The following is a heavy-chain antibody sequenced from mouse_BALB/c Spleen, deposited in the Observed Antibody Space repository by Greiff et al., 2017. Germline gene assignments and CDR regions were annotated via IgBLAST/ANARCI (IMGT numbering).Heavy chain of an antibody. D-gene: IGHD2-1*01. CDR2: INPSTGYT. CDR1: GYTFTSYW. J-gene: IGHJ2*01. V-gene: IGHV1-7*01. Sequence: QVQLKESGADLAKPGASVKMSCKASGYTFTSYWMHWVKQRPGQGLEWIGYINPSTGYTEYNQKFKDKATLTADKSSSTAYMQLSSLTSEDSAVYYCARGGGNWRYFDYWGQGTTLTVSS. CDR3: ARGGGNWRYFDY.